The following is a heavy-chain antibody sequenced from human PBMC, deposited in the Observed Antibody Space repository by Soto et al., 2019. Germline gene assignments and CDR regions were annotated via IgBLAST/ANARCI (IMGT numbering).Heavy chain of an antibody. CDR3: ARHYSSSLKCFDP. Sequence: SETLSLTCTVSGGSISSYYWSWIRQPPGKGLEWIGYIYYGGSTNYNPSLKSRVTISVDTSKNQFYLNLSSVTAADTAVYYCARHYSSSLKCFDPWGQGTLVTVSS. J-gene: IGHJ5*02. CDR2: IYYGGST. CDR1: GGSISSYY. D-gene: IGHD6-13*01. V-gene: IGHV4-59*01.